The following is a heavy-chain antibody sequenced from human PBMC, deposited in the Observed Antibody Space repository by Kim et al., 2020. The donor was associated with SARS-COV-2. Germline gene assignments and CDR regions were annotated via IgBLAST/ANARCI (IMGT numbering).Heavy chain of an antibody. CDR1: GGSISSGGYY. Sequence: SETLSLTCTVSGGSISSGGYYWSWIRQHPGKGLEWIGYIYYSGSTYYNPSLKSRVTISVDTPKNQFSLKLSSVTAADTAVYYCARWHYGSVDYWGQGTLVTVSS. J-gene: IGHJ4*02. D-gene: IGHD3-10*01. CDR2: IYYSGST. CDR3: ARWHYGSVDY. V-gene: IGHV4-31*03.